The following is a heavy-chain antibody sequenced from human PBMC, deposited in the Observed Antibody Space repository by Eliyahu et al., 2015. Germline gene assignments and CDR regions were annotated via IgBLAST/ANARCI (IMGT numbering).Heavy chain of an antibody. Sequence: QVQLQESGPXLVXPSQTLSLXXTXXGXSISSGGYYWSWIRQHPGKGLEWIGYIYYSGSTYYNPSLKSRVTISVDTSKNQFSLKLSSVTAADTAVYYCARELGSYFDYWGQGTLVTVSS. CDR2: IYYSGST. CDR1: GXSISSGGYY. J-gene: IGHJ4*02. CDR3: ARELGSYFDY. V-gene: IGHV4-31*03. D-gene: IGHD3-10*01.